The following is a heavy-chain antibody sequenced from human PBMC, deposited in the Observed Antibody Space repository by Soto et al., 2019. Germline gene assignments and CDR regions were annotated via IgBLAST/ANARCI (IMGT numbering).Heavy chain of an antibody. CDR1: GGSINSSNW. CDR2: IYPSGTT. CDR3: VRDKYCSGGSCRKNWFDP. V-gene: IGHV4-4*02. Sequence: SETLSLTCAVSGGSINSSNWWTWVRQTPGQGLEWSGEIYPSGTTNYNPSLKTRVTISLDKSTNQFSLKLTSVTAADTAVYYCVRDKYCSGGSCRKNWFDPWGQGTLVTVSS. J-gene: IGHJ5*02. D-gene: IGHD2-15*01.